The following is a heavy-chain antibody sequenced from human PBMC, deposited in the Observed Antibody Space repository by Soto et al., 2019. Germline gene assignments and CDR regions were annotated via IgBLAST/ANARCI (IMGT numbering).Heavy chain of an antibody. J-gene: IGHJ6*02. Sequence: ASVKVSCKGSGYTLTELPIHWVRQRTGKGLEWMGRFDPRDGETIYAQKFQGRVILTEDTTTDTAYMELSRLKSEDTAVYYCATVQGSGSYYDPYGMDVWGQGTTVTVSS. CDR2: FDPRDGET. V-gene: IGHV1-24*01. CDR1: GYTLTELP. CDR3: ATVQGSGSYYDPYGMDV. D-gene: IGHD3-10*01.